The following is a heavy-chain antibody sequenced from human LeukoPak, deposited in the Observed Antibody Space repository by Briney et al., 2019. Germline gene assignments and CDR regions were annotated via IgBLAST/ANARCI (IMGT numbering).Heavy chain of an antibody. CDR1: GYSFTNYW. Sequence: GESLKISCKASGYSFTNYWIGWVRQMPGKGLEWVAMINPDDTNIAYSTSFQGHVTISADRSISTAYLQWSSLKASDTAMYYCARPRRAERDEDFWGQGTMVTVSS. J-gene: IGHJ4*02. V-gene: IGHV5-51*01. D-gene: IGHD1-1*01. CDR2: INPDDTNI. CDR3: ARPRRAERDEDF.